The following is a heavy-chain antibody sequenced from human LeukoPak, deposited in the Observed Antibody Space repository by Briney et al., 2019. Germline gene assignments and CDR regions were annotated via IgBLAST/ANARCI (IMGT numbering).Heavy chain of an antibody. Sequence: RASVKVSCKVAGYSLSDMSVHWIRQAPERGLEWMGSSDSEDGDPVYAQKFEGRLTMTEDTSTGTAYMDLSSLRSEDTAVYYCARARGYGPDYWGQGTLVTVSS. V-gene: IGHV1-24*01. CDR3: ARARGYGPDY. CDR2: SDSEDGDP. J-gene: IGHJ4*02. CDR1: GYSLSDMS. D-gene: IGHD4-17*01.